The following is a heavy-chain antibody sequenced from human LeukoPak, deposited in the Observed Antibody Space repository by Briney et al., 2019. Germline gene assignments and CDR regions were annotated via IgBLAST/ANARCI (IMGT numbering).Heavy chain of an antibody. V-gene: IGHV3-23*01. CDR2: LSGSGTAT. CDR1: QFTFSRFA. J-gene: IGHJ6*03. Sequence: GGSLRLSCEASQFTFSRFAMSWIRQAPGTGLEWVSTLSGSGTATYYADSVKGRFTTSRGNSKDTLYLQMDNLRADDTAVYYCAKHHDGISFLFYYRDVWGKGTSVTVSS. CDR3: AKHHDGISFLFYYRDV. D-gene: IGHD1-1*01.